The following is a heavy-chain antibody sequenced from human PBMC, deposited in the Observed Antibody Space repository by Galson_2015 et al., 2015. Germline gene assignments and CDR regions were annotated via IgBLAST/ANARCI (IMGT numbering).Heavy chain of an antibody. J-gene: IGHJ4*02. CDR3: AKDIRQQLAPDY. D-gene: IGHD6-13*01. CDR1: GFTFDDYA. Sequence: SLRLSCAASGFTFDDYAMHWVRQAPGKGLEWVSLISGDGGSTYYADSVKGRFTIPRDNSKNSLYLQMNSLRTEDTALYYCAKDIRQQLAPDYWGQGTLVTVSS. V-gene: IGHV3-43*02. CDR2: ISGDGGST.